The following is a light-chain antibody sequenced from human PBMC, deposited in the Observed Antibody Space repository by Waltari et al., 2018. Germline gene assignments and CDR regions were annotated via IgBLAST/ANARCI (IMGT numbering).Light chain of an antibody. Sequence: QSVLTQPPSASGTPGQRVTISCSGSYSNIGRNAVNWYQQLPEAAPKLLIYIDNHRRSGVPDRCSGSKSGTSASLAIEGLQPEDEGDYYCQSYDNSLRGSVLFGGGTKVTV. V-gene: IGLV1-44*01. CDR1: YSNIGRNA. J-gene: IGLJ3*02. CDR3: QSYDNSLRGSVL. CDR2: IDN.